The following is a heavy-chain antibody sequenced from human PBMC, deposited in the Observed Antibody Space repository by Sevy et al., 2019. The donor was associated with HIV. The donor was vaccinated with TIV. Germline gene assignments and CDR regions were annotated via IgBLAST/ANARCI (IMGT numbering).Heavy chain of an antibody. CDR2: IYYSGST. D-gene: IGHD3-3*01. J-gene: IGHJ5*02. Sequence: SETLSLTCSVSGGSMRNFYWSWIRQPPGKGLEWIGNIYYSGSTNYNPSPKSRVHMSVDTSKNQFSLKLSSVTAADAAVYDCARSGVLEWAGSTRGPRNWFDPWGQGTLVTVSS. V-gene: IGHV4-59*13. CDR1: GGSMRNFY. CDR3: ARSGVLEWAGSTRGPRNWFDP.